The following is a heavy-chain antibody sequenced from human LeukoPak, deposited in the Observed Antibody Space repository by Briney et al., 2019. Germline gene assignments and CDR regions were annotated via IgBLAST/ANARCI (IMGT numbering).Heavy chain of an antibody. CDR2: ISYDGSNK. Sequence: PGGSLRLSCAASGFAFSSYGMHWVRQAPGKGLEWVAVISYDGSNKYYAGSVKGRFTISRDNSKNTLYLQMNSLRTEDTAVYFCSASRPHYGDYYGLDVWGHGTTATVSS. J-gene: IGHJ6*02. CDR1: GFAFSSYG. V-gene: IGHV3-30*03. CDR3: SASRPHYGDYYGLDV. D-gene: IGHD4/OR15-4a*01.